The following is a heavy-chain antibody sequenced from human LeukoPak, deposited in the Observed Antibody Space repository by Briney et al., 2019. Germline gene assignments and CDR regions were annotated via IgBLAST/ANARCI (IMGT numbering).Heavy chain of an antibody. Sequence: GGSLRLSCAASGFTFSSYALSWVRQAPGKGLEWVSAISDSGGSTYYADSVKGRFTISRDNSKNTLYLQMNSLRAEDTAVYYCATYDFWSGYGVGYWGQGTLVTVPS. CDR2: ISDSGGST. J-gene: IGHJ4*02. CDR3: ATYDFWSGYGVGY. D-gene: IGHD3-3*01. CDR1: GFTFSSYA. V-gene: IGHV3-23*01.